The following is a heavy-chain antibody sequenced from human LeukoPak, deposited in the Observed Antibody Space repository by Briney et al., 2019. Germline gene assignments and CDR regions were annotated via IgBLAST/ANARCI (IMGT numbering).Heavy chain of an antibody. CDR3: ARRAPYSYEWSTLDY. V-gene: IGHV4-59*08. CDR2: IYYSGSA. D-gene: IGHD5-18*01. Sequence: SETLSLTCTVSGGSISSYYWSSIRQPPGKGLEWIGYIYYSGSANYNPSLKSRVTISVDTSKNQFSLKLSSVTAADTAVYYCARRAPYSYEWSTLDYWGQGTLVTVSS. J-gene: IGHJ4*02. CDR1: GGSISSYY.